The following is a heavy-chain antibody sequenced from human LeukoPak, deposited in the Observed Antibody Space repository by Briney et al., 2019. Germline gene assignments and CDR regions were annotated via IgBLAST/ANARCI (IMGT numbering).Heavy chain of an antibody. CDR3: ARGSALHMVRGVNSYFDY. D-gene: IGHD3-10*01. CDR1: GFTFSSFW. V-gene: IGHV3-7*01. J-gene: IGHJ4*02. Sequence: GGSLRLSCAASGFTFSSFWMSWVRQAPGKGLEWVANIKQDGSEKYYVDSVKGRFTISRDNAKNSLYLQMNSLRAADTAVYYCARGSALHMVRGVNSYFDYWGQGTLVTASS. CDR2: IKQDGSEK.